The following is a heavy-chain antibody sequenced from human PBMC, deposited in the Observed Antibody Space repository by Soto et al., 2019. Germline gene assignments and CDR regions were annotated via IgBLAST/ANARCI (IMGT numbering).Heavy chain of an antibody. Sequence: SVPQSLTWAVSCGSSIDGGCSWTWIRQPPGKGLEWIGYIYHSGSTYYNPSLKSRVTISVDRSKNQFSLKLSSVTAADTAVYYCARVPDVWGQGTTVTVSS. CDR3: ARVPDV. CDR2: IYHSGST. J-gene: IGHJ6*02. V-gene: IGHV4-30-2*01. CDR1: CGSSIDGGCS.